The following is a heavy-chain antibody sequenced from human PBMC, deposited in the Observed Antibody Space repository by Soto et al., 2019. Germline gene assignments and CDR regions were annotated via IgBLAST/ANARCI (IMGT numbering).Heavy chain of an antibody. D-gene: IGHD1-26*01. CDR2: IYYSRSI. CDR1: GGSISSYY. V-gene: IGHV4-59*01. J-gene: IGHJ3*02. Sequence: PSDTLYLTCSVSGGSISSYYWSWIRQPPGKGLEWIGYIYYSRSINYNPSLKSRVTISVDTSKNQFSLKLSSVTAADTAVYYCARDHPVGETRRAFDIWGQGTRVT. CDR3: ARDHPVGETRRAFDI.